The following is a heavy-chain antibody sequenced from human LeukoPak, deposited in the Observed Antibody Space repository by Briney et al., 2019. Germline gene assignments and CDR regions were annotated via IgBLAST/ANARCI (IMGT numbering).Heavy chain of an antibody. D-gene: IGHD3-10*01. CDR1: GGSIRNYY. CDR2: ISDGGGS. V-gene: IGHV4-59*01. Sequence: SETLSLTCTVSGGSIRNYYWTWIRQPPGKGLEWIGYISDGGGSNYNPSLKSRVTISVDTSKNQFSLKLSSVTAADTAVYYCARGPSGFGELWVWGQGTLVTVSS. CDR3: ARGPSGFGELWV. J-gene: IGHJ4*02.